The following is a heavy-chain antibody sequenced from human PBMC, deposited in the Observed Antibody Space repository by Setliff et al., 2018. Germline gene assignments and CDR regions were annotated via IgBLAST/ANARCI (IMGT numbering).Heavy chain of an antibody. V-gene: IGHV4-4*08. CDR2: VYTTLST. Sequence: KPSETLSLTCTVSGDFVSSSYWSWIRQAPGKGLEWIGYVYTTLSTNYNPSLKSRVAMSVDTSKNQVSLKLTSVTAADTAVYYCARDRRPYRASGVDNSHFYYMDVWGEGTTVTVSS. J-gene: IGHJ6*03. CDR1: GDFVSSSY. D-gene: IGHD1-20*01. CDR3: ARDRRPYRASGVDNSHFYYMDV.